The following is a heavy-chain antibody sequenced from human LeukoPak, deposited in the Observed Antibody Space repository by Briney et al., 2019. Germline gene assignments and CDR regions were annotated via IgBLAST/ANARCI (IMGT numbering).Heavy chain of an antibody. J-gene: IGHJ4*02. Sequence: GGSLRLSCAASGFTFSSYSMNWVRQAPGKGLEWVSYISSSSTNIYYADSVKGRFTISRDNAKNSLCLQMNSLRAEDTAVYYCARTLIRYSSSWYGDYWGQGTLVTVSS. CDR2: ISSSSTNI. CDR1: GFTFSSYS. V-gene: IGHV3-48*01. CDR3: ARTLIRYSSSWYGDY. D-gene: IGHD6-13*01.